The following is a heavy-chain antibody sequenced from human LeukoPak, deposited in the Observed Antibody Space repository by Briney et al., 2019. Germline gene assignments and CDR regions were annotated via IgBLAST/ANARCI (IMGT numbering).Heavy chain of an antibody. D-gene: IGHD3-10*01. Sequence: GGSLRLSCAASGFTFSSTWMTWVRQVPGKGLEWVANIKQDGSEKYYVDSVKGRFTISRDNAKNSLYLQMSSLRAEDTAVYYCARYYNPDYWDQGTLVTVSS. J-gene: IGHJ4*02. V-gene: IGHV3-7*01. CDR3: ARYYNPDY. CDR1: GFTFSSTW. CDR2: IKQDGSEK.